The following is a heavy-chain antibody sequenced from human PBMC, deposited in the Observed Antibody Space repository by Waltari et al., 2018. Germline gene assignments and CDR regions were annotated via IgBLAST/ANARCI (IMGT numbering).Heavy chain of an antibody. CDR2: IYYSGST. V-gene: IGHV4-39*07. Sequence: QLQLQESGPGLVKPSETLSLTCTVSGGSISSSSYYWGWIRQPPGKGLEWIGSIYYSGSTYYNPSLKSRVTISVDTSKNQFSLKLSSVTAADTAVYYFASSTSNNWFDPWGQGTLVTVSS. D-gene: IGHD2-2*01. CDR1: GGSISSSSYY. J-gene: IGHJ5*02. CDR3: ASSTSNNWFDP.